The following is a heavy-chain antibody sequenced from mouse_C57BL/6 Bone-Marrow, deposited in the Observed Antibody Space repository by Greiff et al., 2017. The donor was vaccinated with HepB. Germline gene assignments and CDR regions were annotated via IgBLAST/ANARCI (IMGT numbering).Heavy chain of an antibody. V-gene: IGHV14-1*01. J-gene: IGHJ3*01. CDR3: TTPSNLERVWFAY. D-gene: IGHD2-5*01. Sequence: EVQLQQSGAELVRPGASVKLSCTASGFNIKDYYMHWVKQRPEQGLEWIGRIDPEDGDTEYAPKFQGKATMTADTSSNTAYLQLSSLTSEDTAVYYCTTPSNLERVWFAYRGQGTLVTGSA. CDR1: GFNIKDYY. CDR2: IDPEDGDT.